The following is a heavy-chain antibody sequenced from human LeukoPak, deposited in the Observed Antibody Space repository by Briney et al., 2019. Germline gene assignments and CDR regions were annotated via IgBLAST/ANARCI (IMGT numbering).Heavy chain of an antibody. D-gene: IGHD4-11*01. CDR3: ATTPLPTVTAYNWFDP. CDR1: GDSISSGPYF. CDR2: IYYTGST. J-gene: IGHJ5*02. V-gene: IGHV4-39*07. Sequence: SETLSLTCTVSGDSISSGPYFWGWIRRPPGKGLEWIGSIYYTGSTYYNPSLKSRVTISLDMSKNQFSLKVNSVTAADTAMYYCATTPLPTVTAYNWFDPWGQGTLVTVSS.